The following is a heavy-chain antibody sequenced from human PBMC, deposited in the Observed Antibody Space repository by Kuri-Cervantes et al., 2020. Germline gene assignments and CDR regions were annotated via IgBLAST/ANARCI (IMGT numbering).Heavy chain of an antibody. J-gene: IGHJ3*02. D-gene: IGHD5-12*01. CDR3: AKDIQWLRSSFVCDAFDI. Sequence: GESLKISCAASGFTFDDYGMSWVRQAPGKGLEWVSGINWNGGSRGYADSVKGRFTISRDNAKSSLYLQMNSLRAEDTALYYCAKDIQWLRSSFVCDAFDIWGQGTMVTVSS. CDR1: GFTFDDYG. CDR2: INWNGGSR. V-gene: IGHV3-20*04.